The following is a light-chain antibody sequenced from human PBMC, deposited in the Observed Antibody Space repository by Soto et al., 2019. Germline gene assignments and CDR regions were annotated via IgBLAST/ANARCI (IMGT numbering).Light chain of an antibody. CDR3: QQYNNWPHT. Sequence: ETVMTQSPATLSVSPGEGATLSCRASQSVSTNLAWYQQKPGQTPRLLVYGASIRATGTSARFSGSGSGTEFTLTISSLQSEDFALYYCQQYNNWPHTFGGGTKVEIK. J-gene: IGKJ4*01. CDR1: QSVSTN. CDR2: GAS. V-gene: IGKV3-15*01.